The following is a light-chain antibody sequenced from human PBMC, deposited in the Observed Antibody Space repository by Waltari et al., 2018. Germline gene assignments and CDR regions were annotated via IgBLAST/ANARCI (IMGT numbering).Light chain of an antibody. J-gene: IGKJ2*01. CDR2: SSS. CDR3: QQANSFPYT. Sequence: DIQMTQSPSSVSASVGDRVTITCRASQDISSWLAWYQQKPGKAPELLIYSSSTLHFGVPSRFSGSRSGTEFILTITGLQPDDSATYFCQQANSFPYTYGQGTKLDI. V-gene: IGKV1D-12*01. CDR1: QDISSW.